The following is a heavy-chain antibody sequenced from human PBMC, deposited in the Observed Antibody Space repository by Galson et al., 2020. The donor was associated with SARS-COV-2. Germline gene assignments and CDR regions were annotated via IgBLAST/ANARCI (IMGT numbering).Heavy chain of an antibody. V-gene: IGHV3-20*04. CDR2: INWNGGST. CDR3: ARGGPYYYDSSGYNFDY. CDR1: GFTFDDYG. J-gene: IGHJ4*02. D-gene: IGHD3-22*01. Sequence: GGSLRLSCAASGFTFDDYGMSWVRQAPGKGLEWVSGINWNGGSTGYADSVKGRFTISRDNAKNSLYLQMNSLRAEDTALYYCARGGPYYYDSSGYNFDYWGQGTLVTVSS.